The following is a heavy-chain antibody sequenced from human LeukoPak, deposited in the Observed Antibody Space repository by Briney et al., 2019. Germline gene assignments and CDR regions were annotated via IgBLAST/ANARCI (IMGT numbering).Heavy chain of an antibody. CDR3: AKDRTVGASYWYFDL. CDR1: GFTFTSYS. CDR2: TSDRGDYT. J-gene: IGHJ2*01. Sequence: GGSLRLSSAASGFTFTSYSMSWVRQAPGKGLEWVSGTSDRGDYTYYADSVKGRFTISRDSSKNTLFLHMNTLRAEDTAIYYCAKDRTVGASYWYFDLWGRGTLVTVSS. D-gene: IGHD1-26*01. V-gene: IGHV3-23*01.